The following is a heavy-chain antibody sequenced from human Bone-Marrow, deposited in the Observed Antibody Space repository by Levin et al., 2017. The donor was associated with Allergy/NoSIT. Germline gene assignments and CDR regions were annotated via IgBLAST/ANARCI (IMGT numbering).Heavy chain of an antibody. Sequence: GGSLRLSCAASGFTFDDFAMHWVRQAPGKGLEWVAGISWNSDDIGYADSVKGRFTISRDNAKNSLYLEMNSLRAEDTAVYYCANNSDSSGYYGNFFDYWGQGTLVTVSA. CDR1: GFTFDDFA. CDR3: ANNSDSSGYYGNFFDY. J-gene: IGHJ4*02. CDR2: ISWNSDDI. V-gene: IGHV3-9*01. D-gene: IGHD3-22*01.